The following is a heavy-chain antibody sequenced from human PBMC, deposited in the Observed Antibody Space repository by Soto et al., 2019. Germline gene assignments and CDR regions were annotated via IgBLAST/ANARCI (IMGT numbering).Heavy chain of an antibody. D-gene: IGHD6-19*01. CDR1: GGSINSSSSY. CDR3: ARLQRRWLNPDY. J-gene: IGHJ4*02. CDR2: IYYSGTS. V-gene: IGHV4-39*01. Sequence: QLQLQESGPGLVKPSETLSLTCTVSGGSINSSSSYWAWIRQPPGKGLEWIGSIYYSGTSYSNPSLRSRTSMSVDTSKNQFSLKLNSVTAADTAVYYCARLQRRWLNPDYWGQGALVTVSS.